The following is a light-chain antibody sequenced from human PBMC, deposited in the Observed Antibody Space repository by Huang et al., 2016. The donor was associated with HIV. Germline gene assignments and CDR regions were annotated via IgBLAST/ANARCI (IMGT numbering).Light chain of an antibody. CDR3: QQYSSDLYS. CDR2: KAS. J-gene: IGKJ2*03. CDR1: QSSSTW. V-gene: IGKV1-5*03. Sequence: QMTQSPSTLSASVGDRVTLTCRASQSSSTWLAWYQHKPGKAPKLLNYKASNLESGVPSAVSGSGSEKEFSLTITSLQSDDFGSYYCQQYSSDLYSFGQGTRLDIK.